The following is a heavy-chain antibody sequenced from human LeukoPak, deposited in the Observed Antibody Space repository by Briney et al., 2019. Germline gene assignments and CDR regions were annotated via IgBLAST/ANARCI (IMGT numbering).Heavy chain of an antibody. CDR3: ARDTYYYDNSGYYLDY. D-gene: IGHD3-22*01. J-gene: IGHJ4*02. V-gene: IGHV4-61*02. CDR2: IYSSGST. Sequence: SETLSLTCTASGGSISSGSYYWSWIRQPAGKGLEWIGRIYSSGSTNYNPSLKSRVTISVDTSKNQFSLKLSSVTAADTAVYYCARDTYYYDNSGYYLDYWGQGTLVTVSS. CDR1: GGSISSGSYY.